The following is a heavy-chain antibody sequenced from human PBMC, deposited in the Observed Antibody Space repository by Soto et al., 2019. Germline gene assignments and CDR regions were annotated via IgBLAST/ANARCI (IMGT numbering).Heavy chain of an antibody. CDR2: IYHSGST. D-gene: IGHD5-12*01. CDR1: GGSISSGGYS. CDR3: ARSGYSGYDLDY. Sequence: PSETLSLTCAVSGGSISSGGYSWSWIRQPPGKGLEWIGYIYHSGSTYYNPSLKGRVTISVDRSKNQFSLKLSSVTAADTAVYYCARSGYSGYDLDYWGQGTLVTVSS. V-gene: IGHV4-30-2*01. J-gene: IGHJ4*02.